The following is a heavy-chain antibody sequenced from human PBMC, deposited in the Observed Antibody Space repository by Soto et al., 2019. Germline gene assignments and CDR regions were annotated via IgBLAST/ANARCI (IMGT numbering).Heavy chain of an antibody. CDR1: GGSISSGGYY. Sequence: SETLSLTCTVSGGSISSGGYYWSWIRQHPGKGLEWIGYIYYSGSTYYNPSLKSRVTISVDTSKNQSSLKLSSVTAADTAVYYCARGGAMVRGVISWFDPWGQGTLVTVSS. V-gene: IGHV4-31*03. D-gene: IGHD3-10*01. CDR3: ARGGAMVRGVISWFDP. CDR2: IYYSGST. J-gene: IGHJ5*02.